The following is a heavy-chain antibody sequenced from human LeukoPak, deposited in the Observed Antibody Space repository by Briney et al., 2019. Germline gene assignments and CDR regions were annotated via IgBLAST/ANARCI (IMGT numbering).Heavy chain of an antibody. CDR2: ISAYNGNT. V-gene: IGHV1-18*03. J-gene: IGHJ4*02. Sequence: GASVKVSCKASGYTFTSYGISWVRQAPGQGLEWMGWISAYNGNTNYAQKLQGRVTMTTDTSTSTAYMELRSLRSDDMAVYYCARGYYYDSSGYYYFDYWGQGTLVTVSS. CDR1: GYTFTSYG. D-gene: IGHD3-22*01. CDR3: ARGYYYDSSGYYYFDY.